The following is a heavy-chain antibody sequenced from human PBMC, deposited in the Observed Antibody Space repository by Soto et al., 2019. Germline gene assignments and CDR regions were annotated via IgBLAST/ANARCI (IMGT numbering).Heavy chain of an antibody. V-gene: IGHV4-4*07. CDR1: GASISGSY. CDR3: VRDGTKTLRDWFDP. Sequence: PSETLSLTCTVSGASISGSYWIWIRKSAGKGLEWIGRIYATGTTDYNPSLKSRVMMSVDTSKKQFSLKLRSVTAADTAVYYCVRDGTKTLRDWFDPWGQGISVTVSS. J-gene: IGHJ5*02. CDR2: IYATGTT. D-gene: IGHD1-1*01.